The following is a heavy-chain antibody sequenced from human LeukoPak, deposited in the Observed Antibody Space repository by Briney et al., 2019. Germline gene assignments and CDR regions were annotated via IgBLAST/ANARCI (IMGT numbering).Heavy chain of an antibody. J-gene: IGHJ6*03. CDR1: GGSISSSNYY. V-gene: IGHV4-39*07. D-gene: IGHD2-2*01. CDR2: IYYSGST. CDR3: AREVCSSTSCPSGDYYYYMDV. Sequence: SETLSLTCTVSGGSISSSNYYWGWIRRPPGKGLEWIGSIYYSGSTYYNPSLKSPVTISVDTSKNQFSLKLNSVTAADTAVYYCAREVCSSTSCPSGDYYYYMDVWGKGTTVTVSS.